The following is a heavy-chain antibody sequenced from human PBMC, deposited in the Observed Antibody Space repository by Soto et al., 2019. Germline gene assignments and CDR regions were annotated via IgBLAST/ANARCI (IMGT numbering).Heavy chain of an antibody. D-gene: IGHD2-15*01. J-gene: IGHJ6*02. CDR1: GYTFTSYG. CDR2: ISAYNGNT. Sequence: ASVKVSCKASGYTFTSYGISWVRQAPGQGLEWMGWISAYNGNTNYAQKLQGRVTMTTDTSTSTAYMELRSLRSDDTAVYYCAREELGYCSGGSCYPHYYYGMDVWGQGTTGTV. CDR3: AREELGYCSGGSCYPHYYYGMDV. V-gene: IGHV1-18*01.